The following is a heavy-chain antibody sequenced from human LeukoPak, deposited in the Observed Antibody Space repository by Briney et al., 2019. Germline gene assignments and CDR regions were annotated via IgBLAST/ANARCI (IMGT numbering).Heavy chain of an antibody. CDR3: ARAGDGPQGIGVHDY. CDR2: VIPVFGTA. D-gene: IGHD3-16*01. J-gene: IGHJ4*02. V-gene: IGHV1-69*01. Sequence: SVKVSCKASGGTFSSYASSWVRKGPGQGLEWMGGVIPVFGTANYAQKFQGRVTITADESTSTAYMELSSLRSEDTAVYYCARAGDGPQGIGVHDYWGQGTLVTVSS. CDR1: GGTFSSYA.